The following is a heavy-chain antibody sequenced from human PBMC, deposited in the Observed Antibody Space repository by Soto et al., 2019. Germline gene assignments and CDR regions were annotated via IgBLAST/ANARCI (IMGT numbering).Heavy chain of an antibody. CDR2: IKQDGSEK. V-gene: IGHV3-7*01. CDR3: ARARYCSSTSCYVRKNYYYYYMDV. CDR1: GFTFSSYW. J-gene: IGHJ6*03. D-gene: IGHD2-2*01. Sequence: GGSLRLSCAASGFTFSSYWMSWVRQAPGKGLEWVANIKQDGSEKYYVDSVKGRFTISRENAKNSLYLQMNSLRAEDTAVYYCARARYCSSTSCYVRKNYYYYYMDVWGKGTTVTVSS.